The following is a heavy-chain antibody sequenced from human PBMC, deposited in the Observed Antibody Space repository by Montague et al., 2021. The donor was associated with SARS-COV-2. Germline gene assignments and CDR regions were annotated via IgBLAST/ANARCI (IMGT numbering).Heavy chain of an antibody. V-gene: IGHV4-61*01. Sequence: SETLSLTCSVSGVSISSGSYYWSWVRHPPGKGLEWIGYVYHTGSTNYNPFLKSRVTLSIDTSKNQFSLNLTSVTAADTAVYYCVREKYYFDDSGSKWGQGTLVTV. D-gene: IGHD3-22*01. CDR2: VYHTGST. CDR1: GVSISSGSYY. CDR3: VREKYYFDDSGSK. J-gene: IGHJ4*02.